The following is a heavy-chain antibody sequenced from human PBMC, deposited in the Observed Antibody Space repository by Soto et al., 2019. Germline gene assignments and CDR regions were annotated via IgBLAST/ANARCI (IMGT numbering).Heavy chain of an antibody. CDR1: GFAFSNYA. V-gene: IGHV3-21*05. Sequence: GGSLRLSCAASGFAFSNYAMHWVRQAPGKGLEWVSYIRSGASHMYYADSVKGRFTISRDDAKNSLYLQMNSLRAEDTAVYYCAKFFGAFDIWGQGIMVTVSS. CDR3: AKFFGAFDI. CDR2: IRSGASHM. D-gene: IGHD3-10*01. J-gene: IGHJ3*02.